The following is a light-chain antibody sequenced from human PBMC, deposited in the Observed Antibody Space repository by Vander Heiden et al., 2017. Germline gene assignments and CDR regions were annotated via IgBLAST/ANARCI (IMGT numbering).Light chain of an antibody. Sequence: EIVLTQSPGTIFLSPGDSATLSCRASQNAYSNFLAWYQQKPGQPPRLLIYGTSSRAAGVPDRFSGSGSGTDFTLTISRLEPEDFAVYYCQQCAASPVTFGRGTKVELK. CDR1: QNAYSNF. V-gene: IGKV3-20*01. CDR2: GTS. J-gene: IGKJ1*01. CDR3: QQCAASPVT.